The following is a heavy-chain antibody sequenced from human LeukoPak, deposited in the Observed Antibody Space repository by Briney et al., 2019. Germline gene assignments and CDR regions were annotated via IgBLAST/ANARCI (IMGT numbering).Heavy chain of an antibody. J-gene: IGHJ6*03. CDR3: AKRDGDYVDYYYYYYMDV. V-gene: IGHV3-23*01. CDR1: GFTFSSYA. D-gene: IGHD4-17*01. CDR2: ISGSGGST. Sequence: GGSLRLSCAASGFTFSSYAMSWVRQAPGKGLEWVSAISGSGGSTYYADSVKGRFTISRDNSKNTLYLQMNSLRAEDTAVYYCAKRDGDYVDYYYYYYMDVWGKGTTVTVSS.